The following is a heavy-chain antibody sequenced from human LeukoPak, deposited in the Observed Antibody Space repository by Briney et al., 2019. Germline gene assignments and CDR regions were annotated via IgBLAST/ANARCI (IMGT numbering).Heavy chain of an antibody. D-gene: IGHD5-18*01. J-gene: IGHJ4*02. Sequence: HAGGSLRLSCAASGFTFSSYWMSWVRQAPGKGLEWVANIKQDGSEKYYVDSVKGRFTISRDNAKNSLYLQMNSLRAEDTAVYYCARAGEYSYGYFDYWGQGTLVTVSS. CDR2: IKQDGSEK. V-gene: IGHV3-7*01. CDR3: ARAGEYSYGYFDY. CDR1: GFTFSSYW.